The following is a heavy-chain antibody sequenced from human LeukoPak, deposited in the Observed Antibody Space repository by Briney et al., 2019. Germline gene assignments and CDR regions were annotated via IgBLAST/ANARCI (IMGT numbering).Heavy chain of an antibody. V-gene: IGHV3-64*01. Sequence: PGASLRLSCAASGFTFSSYAMHWVRQAPGKGLEYVSAISSNGGSTYYANSVKGRFTISRDNSKNTLYLQMGSLRAEDMAVYYCARGGSFTMVRGVINTGNDYWGQGTLVTVSS. CDR2: ISSNGGST. CDR3: ARGGSFTMVRGVINTGNDY. CDR1: GFTFSSYA. J-gene: IGHJ4*02. D-gene: IGHD3-10*01.